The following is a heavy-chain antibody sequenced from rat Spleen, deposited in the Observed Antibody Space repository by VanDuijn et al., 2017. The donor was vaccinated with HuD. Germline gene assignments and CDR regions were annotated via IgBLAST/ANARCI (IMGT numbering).Heavy chain of an antibody. CDR1: EFTFSDYN. CDR2: IIYDGTRT. J-gene: IGHJ3*01. D-gene: IGHD1-4*01. Sequence: EVQLVESGGGLIQPGRSLKLSCAASEFTFSDYNMAWVRQAPKKGLEWVATIIYDGTRTYYRDSAKGRFTISRNNAKRTLYLQMDSLRSEDTATYYCATHPGIPRGWFAYWGQGTLVTVSS. CDR3: ATHPGIPRGWFAY. V-gene: IGHV5S10*01.